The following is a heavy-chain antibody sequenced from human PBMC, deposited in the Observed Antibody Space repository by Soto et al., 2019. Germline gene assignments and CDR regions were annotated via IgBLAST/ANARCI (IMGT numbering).Heavy chain of an antibody. Sequence: QLQLHESGSGLVKPSQTLSLTCTVSGASITFGGYSWSWVRKTPGKGPERIGYINHLETTFYNPCFGSRPTLSSYRAKNQCSLTLHSMSAADRAVYSCARGAGSESFAYWGQGILVTVSS. CDR2: INHLETT. J-gene: IGHJ4*02. CDR1: GASITFGGYS. D-gene: IGHD6-13*01. V-gene: IGHV4-30-2*01. CDR3: ARGAGSESFAY.